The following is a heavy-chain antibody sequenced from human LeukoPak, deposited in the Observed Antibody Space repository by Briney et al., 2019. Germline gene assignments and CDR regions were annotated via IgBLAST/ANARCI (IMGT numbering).Heavy chain of an antibody. Sequence: SETLSLTCTVSGVSVSSTNYYWTWIRQPAGKGLDWIGRIYTTGSPSYSPSLKSRATISVDTSTNQFSLKLTSVSAADTAVYYCARDRGITTARGVPSWFDPWGQGILVTVSS. CDR2: IYTTGSP. CDR3: ARDRGITTARGVPSWFDP. V-gene: IGHV4-61*02. CDR1: GVSVSSTNYY. D-gene: IGHD3-10*01. J-gene: IGHJ5*02.